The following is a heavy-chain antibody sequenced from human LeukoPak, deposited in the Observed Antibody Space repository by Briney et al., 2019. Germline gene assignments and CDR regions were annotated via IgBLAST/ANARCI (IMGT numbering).Heavy chain of an antibody. D-gene: IGHD2-15*01. CDR3: AKRKGYCGGDNCYLFDS. V-gene: IGHV1-8*01. J-gene: IGHJ4*02. Sequence: ASVKVCCKASGYTFTSCDINWVRQAPGQGLEWMGWMNPNSGNTGYAQNFQGRITLTRATSISTAHMELSSLRSEDTAVYYCAKRKGYCGGDNCYLFDSWGQGTLVTVSS. CDR1: GYTFTSCD. CDR2: MNPNSGNT.